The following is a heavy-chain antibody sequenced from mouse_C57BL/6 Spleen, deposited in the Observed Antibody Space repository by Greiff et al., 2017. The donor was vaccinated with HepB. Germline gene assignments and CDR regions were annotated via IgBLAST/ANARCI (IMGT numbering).Heavy chain of an antibody. J-gene: IGHJ3*01. CDR1: GFTFSSYA. V-gene: IGHV5-9-1*02. D-gene: IGHD1-1*01. Sequence: EVMLVESGEGLVKPGGSLKLSCAASGFTFSSYAMSWVRQTPEKRLEWVAYISSGGDYIYYADTVTGRFTISRDNARNTLYLQMSSLKSDDTAMYYCTRWGSGYGFAYWGQGTLVTVSA. CDR3: TRWGSGYGFAY. CDR2: ISSGGDYI.